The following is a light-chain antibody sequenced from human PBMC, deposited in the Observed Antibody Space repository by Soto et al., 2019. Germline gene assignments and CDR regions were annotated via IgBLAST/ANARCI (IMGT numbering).Light chain of an antibody. V-gene: IGLV2-8*01. Sequence: QSALTQPPSASGSPGQSVTISCTGTSSDVGGYNYVCWYQQYPGKAPKLMVYDVSKRPSGVADRFSGSKLGNTASLTVSGLQAEDEADYYCSSYAGGNVVVFCGGTKLTVL. CDR1: SSDVGGYNY. CDR3: SSYAGGNVVV. J-gene: IGLJ2*01. CDR2: DVS.